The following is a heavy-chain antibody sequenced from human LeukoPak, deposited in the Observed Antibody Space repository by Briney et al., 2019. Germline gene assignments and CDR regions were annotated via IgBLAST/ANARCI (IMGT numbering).Heavy chain of an antibody. CDR2: FDPEDGET. Sequence: ASVKVSCKVSGYTLTELSMHWVRQAPGKGLEWMGGFDPEDGETIYAQKFQGRVTMTEDTSTDTAYMELSSLRSDDTAVYYCARDLVTIFGVVIMFGGVVSGFDPWGQGTLVTVSS. J-gene: IGHJ5*02. CDR1: GYTLTELS. V-gene: IGHV1-24*01. D-gene: IGHD3-3*01. CDR3: ARDLVTIFGVVIMFGGVVSGFDP.